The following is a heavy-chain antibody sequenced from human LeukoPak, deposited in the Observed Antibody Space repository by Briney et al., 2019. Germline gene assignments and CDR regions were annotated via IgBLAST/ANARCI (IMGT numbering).Heavy chain of an antibody. CDR2: ISDDFGT. Sequence: PGGSLRLSCAAYGFTFSRYAVSYLRQAPGKGLEWVAAISDDFGTYHADSVKGRFTISRDNSRNTLYLQMTSLRAEDTAVYYCARGNSGHCSGATCYALDYWGQGTLVTVSS. V-gene: IGHV3-23*01. D-gene: IGHD2-2*01. CDR1: GFTFSRYA. CDR3: ARGNSGHCSGATCYALDY. J-gene: IGHJ4*02.